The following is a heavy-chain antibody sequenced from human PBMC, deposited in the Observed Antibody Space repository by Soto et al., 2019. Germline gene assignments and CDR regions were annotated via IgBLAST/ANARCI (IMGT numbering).Heavy chain of an antibody. CDR1: GFIFENSG. J-gene: IGHJ4*02. Sequence: EVQLVESGGGLVQPGRSLRLSCAASGFIFENSGMHWVRQAPGKGLEWVSGISWNSGNIGYADSVKGRFSISRDNAKKSLYLQMNSLRTDDTAFYFWVKAGVRELIVEVPVYCDIWGLGTLVTVSS. D-gene: IGHD2-21*01. V-gene: IGHV3-9*01. CDR3: VKAGVRELIVEVPVYCDI. CDR2: ISWNSGNI.